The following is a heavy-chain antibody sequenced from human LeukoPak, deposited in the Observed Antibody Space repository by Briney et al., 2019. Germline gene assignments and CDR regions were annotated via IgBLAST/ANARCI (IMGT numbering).Heavy chain of an antibody. CDR2: ISGRSVST. D-gene: IGHD3-22*01. V-gene: IGHV3-23*01. Sequence: PGGSLRLSRAASGFNFSNYGMSWVRQAPGKGLEWVSSISGRSVSTYYADSVKGRFTISRDISKNTLYLQVNSLRAEDTALYYCASHGDSYYVFSYWGQGTLLTVSS. J-gene: IGHJ4*02. CDR3: ASHGDSYYVFSY. CDR1: GFNFSNYG.